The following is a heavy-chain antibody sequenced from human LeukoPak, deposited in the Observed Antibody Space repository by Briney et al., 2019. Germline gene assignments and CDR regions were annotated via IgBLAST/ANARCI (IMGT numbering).Heavy chain of an antibody. CDR1: GGSFSGYY. D-gene: IGHD2-2*01. CDR3: ARVVPNLLFP. V-gene: IGHV4-34*01. J-gene: IGHJ5*02. Sequence: PSETLSLTCAVYGGSFSGYYWSWIRQPPGKGLEWIGEINHSGSTNYNPSLKSRVTISVDTSKNQFSLKLSSVTAADTAVYYCARVVPNLLFPWGQGTLVTVSS. CDR2: INHSGST.